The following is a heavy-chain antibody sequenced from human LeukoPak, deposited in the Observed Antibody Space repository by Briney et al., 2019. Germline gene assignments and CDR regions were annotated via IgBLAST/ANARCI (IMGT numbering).Heavy chain of an antibody. CDR3: ARDSQEGGYFDY. D-gene: IGHD3-16*01. J-gene: IGHJ4*02. V-gene: IGHV4-61*01. CDR1: GGSVSSGSDY. Sequence: SETLSLTGTVSGGSVSSGSDYWSWIRQPTGKGLEWIRYIYYSGSTNYHPSLKSRVTISVDTSKNQFSLKLSSVTAADTAVYYCARDSQEGGYFDYWGQGTPVTVSS. CDR2: IYYSGST.